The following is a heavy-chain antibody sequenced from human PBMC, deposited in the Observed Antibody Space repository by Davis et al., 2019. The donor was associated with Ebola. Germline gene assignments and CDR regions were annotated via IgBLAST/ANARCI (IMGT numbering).Heavy chain of an antibody. CDR2: INTSDGFT. Sequence: ASVKVSCKASGYTFSSYGISWVRQAPGHGLEWMGTINTSDGFTSYAQEFQGRVTMTRDTSTSTVYMDLRSLRSEDTAVYYCGKRKLEEMDSWGQGTLVTVSS. V-gene: IGHV1-46*01. CDR3: GKRKLEEMDS. J-gene: IGHJ4*02. D-gene: IGHD1-1*01. CDR1: GYTFSSYG.